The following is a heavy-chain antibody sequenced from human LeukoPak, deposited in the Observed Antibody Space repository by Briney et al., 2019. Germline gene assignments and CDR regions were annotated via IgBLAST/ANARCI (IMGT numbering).Heavy chain of an antibody. J-gene: IGHJ4*02. CDR2: IYYSGST. CDR3: ARDYKGGYSGYGPLFY. D-gene: IGHD5-12*01. CDR1: GGSISSYY. Sequence: KASETLTLTCTVSGGSISSYYWSWIRQPPGKGLEWIGYIYYSGSTNYNPSLKSRVTISVDTSKNQFSLKLSSVTAADTAVYYCARDYKGGYSGYGPLFYWGQGTLVTVSS. V-gene: IGHV4-59*12.